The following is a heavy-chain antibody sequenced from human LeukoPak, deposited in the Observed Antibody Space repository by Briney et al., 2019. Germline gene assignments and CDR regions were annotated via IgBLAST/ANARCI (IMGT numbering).Heavy chain of an antibody. CDR3: ARGRRSGYDFWSGYPNYYYMDV. CDR2: IYYSGST. V-gene: IGHV4-59*01. CDR1: GGSISSYY. Sequence: SGPTLVKPSETLSLTCTVSGGSISSYYWSWIRQPPGKGLEWIGYIYYSGSTNYIPSLKSRVTISVDTSKNQFSLKLSSVTAADTAVYYCARGRRSGYDFWSGYPNYYYMDVWGKGTTVTVSS. J-gene: IGHJ6*03. D-gene: IGHD3-3*01.